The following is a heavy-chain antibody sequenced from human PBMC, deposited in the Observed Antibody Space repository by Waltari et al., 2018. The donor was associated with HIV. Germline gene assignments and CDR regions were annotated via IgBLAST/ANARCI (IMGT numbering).Heavy chain of an antibody. D-gene: IGHD3-10*01. V-gene: IGHV4-34*01. CDR3: ARGPRVRGVIGAFDI. CDR1: GGSFSGYY. Sequence: QLQLQQWGAGLLKPSATLSLTCAVYGGSFSGYYWSWIRHPPGKGLEWTGEINHSGSTNYNPSLKSRVTISVDTSKNQFSLKLSSVTAADTAVYYCARGPRVRGVIGAFDIWGQGTMVTVSS. J-gene: IGHJ3*02. CDR2: INHSGST.